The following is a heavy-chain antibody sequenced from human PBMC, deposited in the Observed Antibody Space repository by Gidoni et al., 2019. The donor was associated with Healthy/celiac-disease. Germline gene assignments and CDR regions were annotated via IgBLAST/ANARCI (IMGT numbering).Heavy chain of an antibody. CDR3: ARGLRYSSGWAANDY. Sequence: QVQLQQWGAGLLKPSETLSLTCEDYGGSFSGYYWSWIRQPPGKGLEWIGEINHSGSTNYNPSLKSRVTISVDTSKNQFSLKLSSVTAADTAVYYCARGLRYSSGWAANDYWGQGTLVTVSS. J-gene: IGHJ4*02. CDR1: GGSFSGYY. V-gene: IGHV4-34*01. D-gene: IGHD6-19*01. CDR2: INHSGST.